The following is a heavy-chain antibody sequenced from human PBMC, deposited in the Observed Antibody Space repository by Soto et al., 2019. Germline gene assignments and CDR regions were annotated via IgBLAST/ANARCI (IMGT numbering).Heavy chain of an antibody. J-gene: IGHJ5*02. CDR2: IYHSGST. CDR1: GGSISSGGYS. D-gene: IGHD3-10*01. V-gene: IGHV4-30-2*01. Sequence: SETLSLTCAVSGGSISSGGYSWSWIRQPPGKGLEWIGYIYHSGSTYYNPSLKSRVTISVDRSKNQFSLKLSSVTAADTAVYYCARAKVYYYGSGSYYNQNWFDPWGQGTLVTVSS. CDR3: ARAKVYYYGSGSYYNQNWFDP.